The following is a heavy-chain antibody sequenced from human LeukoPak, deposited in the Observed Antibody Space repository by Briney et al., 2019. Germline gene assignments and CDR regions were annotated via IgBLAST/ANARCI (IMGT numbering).Heavy chain of an antibody. CDR3: AREEIDSNSLDH. CDR2: INPNTGAT. V-gene: IGHV1-2*02. Sequence: ASVKVSCKASGYTFVGNYIHWVRQAPGQGLEWMGWINPNTGATNYAQMFQGRVTMTRDTSISIGYMDLTRLTSDDSAVYYCAREEIDSNSLDHWGQGTLVTVSS. D-gene: IGHD5-24*01. CDR1: GYTFVGNY. J-gene: IGHJ4*02.